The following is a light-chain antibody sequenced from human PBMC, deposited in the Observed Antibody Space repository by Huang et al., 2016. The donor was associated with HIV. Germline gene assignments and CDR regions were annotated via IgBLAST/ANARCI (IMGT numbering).Light chain of an antibody. CDR2: ATS. Sequence: DIQMTQSPASLSASVGDRVTITCRASQGISNSLAWYQQKPGNAPKLLLDATSTLESGVPSMFSGRGAGTDYTLTSSSLQPEDFATYYCQQYYNSPPWTCGQGTKVEIK. V-gene: IGKV1-NL1*01. CDR3: QQYYNSPPWT. J-gene: IGKJ1*01. CDR1: QGISNS.